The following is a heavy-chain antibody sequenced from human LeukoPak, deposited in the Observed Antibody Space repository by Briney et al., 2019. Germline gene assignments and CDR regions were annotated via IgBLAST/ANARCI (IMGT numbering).Heavy chain of an antibody. CDR3: ASLPRGSGFDY. D-gene: IGHD6-19*01. Sequence: GESLKISCRGSGYIFNYWIGWVRQMPGKGLEWMGTIHPGDSETRYSPSFEGHVTLSADKSISTAYLQWTSLKASDTAMYYCASLPRGSGFDYWGQGTLVTVSS. J-gene: IGHJ4*02. CDR2: IHPGDSET. V-gene: IGHV5-51*01. CDR1: GYIFNYW.